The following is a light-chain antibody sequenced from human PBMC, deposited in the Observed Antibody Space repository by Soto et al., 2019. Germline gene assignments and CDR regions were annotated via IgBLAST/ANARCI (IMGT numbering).Light chain of an antibody. CDR1: SSNIGRNA. V-gene: IGLV1-44*01. Sequence: QSALTQPPSASGTPGQRVTISCSGSSSNIGRNAVNWYQQDPGTAPKLLIYNHDQRPSGVPDRFSGSKSGTSASLAISGLQSEDEDNYNCIAWDNSLRGPVFGGGTKLTVL. J-gene: IGLJ3*02. CDR2: NHD. CDR3: IAWDNSLRGPV.